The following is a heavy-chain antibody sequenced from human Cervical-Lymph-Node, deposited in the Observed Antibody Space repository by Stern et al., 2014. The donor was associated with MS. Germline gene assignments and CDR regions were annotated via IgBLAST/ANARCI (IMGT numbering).Heavy chain of an antibody. CDR1: GGSISSSSYY. Sequence: QVQLQESGPGLVKPSETLSLTCTVSGGSISSSSYYWGWIRQPPGKGLEWIGSIYYRGPAYYTRSPKSRFTISVDPPKTQFPLNRSSGTAADTAVYYCARWAYSSGWYNWFDPWGQGTLVTVSS. J-gene: IGHJ5*02. CDR2: IYYRGPA. V-gene: IGHV4-39*01. CDR3: ARWAYSSGWYNWFDP. D-gene: IGHD3-22*01.